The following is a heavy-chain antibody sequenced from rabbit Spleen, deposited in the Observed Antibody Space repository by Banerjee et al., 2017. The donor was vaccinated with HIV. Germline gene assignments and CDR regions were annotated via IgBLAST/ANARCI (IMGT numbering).Heavy chain of an antibody. J-gene: IGHJ4*02. CDR1: GIDLSSYA. V-gene: IGHV1S69*01. Sequence: QSVEESGGRLATPGTPLTLTCTVSGIDLSSYAITWVRQAPGKGLEWIGIIDGSSTTYYASWARGRFTISKTSTTVDLKITSPTTEDTATYFCARPIDDDYGDWYYFNIWGPGTLVTVS. CDR2: IDGSSTT. CDR3: ARPIDDDYGDWYYFNI. D-gene: IGHD2-1*01.